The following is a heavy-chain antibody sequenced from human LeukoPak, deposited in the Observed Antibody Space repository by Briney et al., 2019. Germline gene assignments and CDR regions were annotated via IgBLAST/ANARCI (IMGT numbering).Heavy chain of an antibody. D-gene: IGHD6-13*01. CDR3: ARAGDSSGWFFGY. CDR1: GGSISSGDYY. CDR2: ISFSGTT. J-gene: IGHJ4*02. V-gene: IGHV4-30-4*02. Sequence: SETLSLTCTVSGGSISSGDYYWTWIRQPPGKGLEWIGYISFSGTTYYNPSLKSRVTISIDTSKNQFSLRLSSVTAADTAVYYCARAGDSSGWFFGYWGQGTLVTVSS.